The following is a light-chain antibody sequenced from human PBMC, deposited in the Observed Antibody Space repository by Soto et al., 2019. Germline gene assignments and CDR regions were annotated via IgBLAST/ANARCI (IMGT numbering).Light chain of an antibody. CDR3: AAWDASLNGYV. J-gene: IGLJ1*01. Sequence: QSALTQPPSAFGTPGQRVTISCSTSSSNIGGNTVNWYQQVPGTAPKLLIYSYDQRPSGVPDRFSGSKSGTSASLAISGLQSEDEADYYCAAWDASLNGYVFGTGTKVTVL. CDR2: SYD. V-gene: IGLV1-44*01. CDR1: SSNIGGNT.